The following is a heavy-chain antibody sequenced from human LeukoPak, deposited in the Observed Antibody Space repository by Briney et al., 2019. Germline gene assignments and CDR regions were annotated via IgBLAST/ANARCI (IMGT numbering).Heavy chain of an antibody. CDR3: AILAVAGHFDY. CDR1: GGTFSSYA. J-gene: IGHJ4*02. Sequence: GASVKVSCKASGGTFSSYAISWVRQAPGQGLEWMGGIIPIFGTANYAQKFQGRVTITADESTSTAYMELSSLRSEDTAVYYCAILAVAGHFDYWGQGTLVTVSS. D-gene: IGHD6-19*01. CDR2: IIPIFGTA. V-gene: IGHV1-69*13.